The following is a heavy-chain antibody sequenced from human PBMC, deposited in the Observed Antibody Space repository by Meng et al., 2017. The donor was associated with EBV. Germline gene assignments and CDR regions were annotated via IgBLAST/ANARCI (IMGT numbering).Heavy chain of an antibody. J-gene: IGHJ4*02. Sequence: QINLKESGPTLAKPQQTLSLTGTFSGFSLSTRGVGVGWIRQPPGKALEWLALIYWDDDKRYSPSLKSRLTITKDTSKNQVVLTMTNMDPVDAATYYCAHIIAARPFDYWGQGTLVTVSS. V-gene: IGHV2-5*02. D-gene: IGHD6-6*01. CDR1: GFSLSTRGVG. CDR3: AHIIAARPFDY. CDR2: IYWDDDK.